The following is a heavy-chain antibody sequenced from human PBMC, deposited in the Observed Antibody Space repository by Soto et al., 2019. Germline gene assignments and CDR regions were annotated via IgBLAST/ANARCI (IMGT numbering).Heavy chain of an antibody. Sequence: QVQLVESGGGVVQPGRSLRLSCAASGFTFSSYGMHWVRQAPGKGLEWVAVISYDGSNKYDADSVKGRFTISRDNSKNTLDLPMNSLRAEDTAVYYCAKASLRLSYYYYGMDVWGQGTTVTVSS. CDR2: ISYDGSNK. CDR1: GFTFSSYG. CDR3: AKASLRLSYYYYGMDV. J-gene: IGHJ6*02. D-gene: IGHD4-17*01. V-gene: IGHV3-30*18.